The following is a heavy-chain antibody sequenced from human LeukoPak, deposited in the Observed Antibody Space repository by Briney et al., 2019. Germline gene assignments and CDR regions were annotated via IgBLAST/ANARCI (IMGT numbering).Heavy chain of an antibody. V-gene: IGHV5-51*01. CDR1: GYSFTTYW. D-gene: IGHD3-16*01. J-gene: IGHJ3*02. CDR2: TYPADSDT. Sequence: GESLKISCKGSGYSFTTYWIGWVRQMPGKGLEWMGITYPADSDTRYSPSFQGQVTISADKSISTAYLQWSSLKASDTAMYYCARPIHRGSSDAFDIWGQGTMVTVSS. CDR3: ARPIHRGSSDAFDI.